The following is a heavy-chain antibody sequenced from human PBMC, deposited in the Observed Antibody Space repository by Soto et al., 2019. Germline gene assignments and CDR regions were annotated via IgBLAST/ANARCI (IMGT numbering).Heavy chain of an antibody. CDR2: MNPNSGNT. D-gene: IGHD2-15*01. Sequence: ASVKVSCKASGYTFTSYDINWVRQATGQGLEWMGWMNPNSGNTGYAQKFQGRVTMTRNTSFSTAYMELSSLRSEDTALYYFARTPSGVVGAPRINWFDPWGQGTRVTVSS. J-gene: IGHJ5*02. V-gene: IGHV1-8*01. CDR1: GYTFTSYD. CDR3: ARTPSGVVGAPRINWFDP.